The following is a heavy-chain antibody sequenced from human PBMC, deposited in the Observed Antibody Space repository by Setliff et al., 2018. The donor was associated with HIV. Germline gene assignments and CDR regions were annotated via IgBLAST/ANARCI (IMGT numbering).Heavy chain of an antibody. Sequence: ASVKVSCKASGYTFTGYYMHWVRQAPGQGLEWMGWINPNSGGTNYAQKFQGRVTMTRDTSISTAYMELSRLRSDDTAVYYFARDRYYDSSGYYWFDAFDIWGQGTMVTVSS. CDR1: GYTFTGYY. CDR3: ARDRYYDSSGYYWFDAFDI. J-gene: IGHJ3*02. CDR2: INPNSGGT. V-gene: IGHV1-2*02. D-gene: IGHD3-22*01.